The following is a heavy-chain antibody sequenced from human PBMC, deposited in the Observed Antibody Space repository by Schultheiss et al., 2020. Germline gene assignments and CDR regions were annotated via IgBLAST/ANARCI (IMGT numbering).Heavy chain of an antibody. V-gene: IGHV1-2*02. J-gene: IGHJ4*02. CDR3: ARGGAKIVATSLFDY. Sequence: ASVKVSCKASGYTFTGYYMHWVRQAPGQGLEWMGWINPNSGGTNYAQKFQGRVTMTRDTSISTAYMELSRLRSDDTAVYYCARGGAKIVATSLFDYWGQGTLVTVSS. D-gene: IGHD5-12*01. CDR2: INPNSGGT. CDR1: GYTFTGYY.